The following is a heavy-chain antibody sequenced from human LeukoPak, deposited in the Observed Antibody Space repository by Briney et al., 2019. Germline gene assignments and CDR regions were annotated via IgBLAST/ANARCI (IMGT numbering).Heavy chain of an antibody. V-gene: IGHV4-39*01. CDR3: ARQASDYYYYYMDV. CDR1: GTSITSSAYY. CDR2: IYYSGTA. Sequence: PSETLLLTCTVPGTSITSSAYYWGWIRQVPGKGLERLGSIYYSGTAYYNPSLESRVTISEDTSRSRFSPMLTSVTAADTAVYYCARQASDYYYYYMDVWGQGTTVIVAS. J-gene: IGHJ6*03.